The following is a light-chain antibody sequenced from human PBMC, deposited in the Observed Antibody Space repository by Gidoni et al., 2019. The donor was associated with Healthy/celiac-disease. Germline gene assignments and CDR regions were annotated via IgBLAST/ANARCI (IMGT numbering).Light chain of an antibody. CDR3: QSADSSGTYV. CDR1: ASPKQH. V-gene: IGLV3-25*03. CDR2: KDS. J-gene: IGLJ1*01. Sequence: SYELTQPPSVSVSPGQMARITCSGDASPKQHAYWYQQKPGQAPALVIYKDSGRPSGITERFSCASSGTTVTLTISGVQAEDEADYYCQSADSSGTYVFGTGTKVTVL.